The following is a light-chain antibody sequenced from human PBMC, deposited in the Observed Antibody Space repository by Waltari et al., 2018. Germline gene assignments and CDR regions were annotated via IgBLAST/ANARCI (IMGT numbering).Light chain of an antibody. CDR1: QSASSSY. J-gene: IGKJ2*01. V-gene: IGKV3-11*01. Sequence: DIVLTQSPATLSLSPGERATLSCRASQSASSSYFAWYQQKPGQAPRLIIYDASNRATGIPARFSGSGSGTDFTLTISSREPEDFAVYYCQQRSNWPPRYTFGQGTKLEIK. CDR2: DAS. CDR3: QQRSNWPPRYT.